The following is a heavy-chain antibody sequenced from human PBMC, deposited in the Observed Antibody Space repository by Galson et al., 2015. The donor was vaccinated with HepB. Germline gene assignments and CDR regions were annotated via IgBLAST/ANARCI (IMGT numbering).Heavy chain of an antibody. V-gene: IGHV1-69*13. J-gene: IGHJ6*02. CDR1: GGTFSSYA. D-gene: IGHD2-2*02. CDR2: IIPIFGTA. CDR3: ATAQDIVVVPAAILDYYYYGMDV. Sequence: SVKVSCKASGGTFSSYAISWVRQAPGQGLEWMGGIIPIFGTANYAQKFQGRVTITADESTSTAYVELSSLRSEDTAVYYCATAQDIVVVPAAILDYYYYGMDVWGQGTTVTVSS.